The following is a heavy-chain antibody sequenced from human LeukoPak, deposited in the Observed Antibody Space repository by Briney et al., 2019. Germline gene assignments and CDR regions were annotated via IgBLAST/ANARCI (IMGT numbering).Heavy chain of an antibody. V-gene: IGHV4-59*01. D-gene: IGHD3-16*01. Sequence: AETLLHTCRAAGVSMRSYYESGVRQTTEKEMEWIGYIYYSGSTNYNPSLKSRVTISVDTSKNQFSLKLSSVTAADTAVYYCATQGGLKYNWFDPWGQGTLVTVSS. CDR3: ATQGGLKYNWFDP. J-gene: IGHJ5*02. CDR2: IYYSGST. CDR1: GVSMRSYY.